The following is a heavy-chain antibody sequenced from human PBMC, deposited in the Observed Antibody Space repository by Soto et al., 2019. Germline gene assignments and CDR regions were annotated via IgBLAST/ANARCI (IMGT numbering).Heavy chain of an antibody. D-gene: IGHD1-1*01. Sequence: QVHLVQSGAEVKKPGASVKVSCKGSGYTFTSYGITWVRQAPGQGLEWMGWISAHNGNTDYAQKHQGRVTVTRDTSSSTAYMELRSLRSDDPAVYYCARGRYGDYWGQGALVTVSS. J-gene: IGHJ4*02. V-gene: IGHV1-18*01. CDR1: GYTFTSYG. CDR3: ARGRYGDY. CDR2: ISAHNGNT.